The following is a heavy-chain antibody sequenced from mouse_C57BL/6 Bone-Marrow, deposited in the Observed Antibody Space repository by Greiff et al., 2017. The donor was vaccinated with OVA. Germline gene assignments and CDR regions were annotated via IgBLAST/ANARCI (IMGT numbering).Heavy chain of an antibody. CDR3: APDSSGYNYFDY. Sequence: QVQLQQPGAELVRPGSSVKLSCKASGYTFTSYWMHWVKQRPIQGLEWIGNIDPSDSETHYNQKFKDKATLTVDKSSSTAYMQLSSLTSEDSAVYYCAPDSSGYNYFDYWGQGTTLTVSS. D-gene: IGHD3-2*02. J-gene: IGHJ2*01. CDR1: GYTFTSYW. V-gene: IGHV1-52*01. CDR2: IDPSDSET.